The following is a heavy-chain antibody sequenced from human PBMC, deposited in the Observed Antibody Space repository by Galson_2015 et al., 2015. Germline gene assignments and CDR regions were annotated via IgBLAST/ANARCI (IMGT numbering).Heavy chain of an antibody. J-gene: IGHJ4*02. Sequence: SLRLSCAASGFNFSNYEMNWVRQAPGKGLEWVSYTSSSGGTIYYADSVKGRFTISRDNAKKSMYLQMDSLRAEDTAVYYCARGLGGGLAVAGNDSRGQGTLVTVSS. CDR1: GFNFSNYE. CDR3: ARGLGGGLAVAGNDS. CDR2: TSSSGGTI. V-gene: IGHV3-48*03. D-gene: IGHD6-19*01.